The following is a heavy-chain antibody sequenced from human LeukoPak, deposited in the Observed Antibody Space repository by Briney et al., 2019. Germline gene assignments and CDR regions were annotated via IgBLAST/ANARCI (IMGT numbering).Heavy chain of an antibody. CDR1: GGSISSSDYY. D-gene: IGHD2-15*01. CDR3: ARSYCSGGSCYWGPFDY. Sequence: SQTLSLTCTVSGGSISSSDYYWNWIRQPPGKGLEWIGYIYYSGSTNYNPSLKSRVTISVDTSKNQFSLKLSSVTAADTAVYYCARSYCSGGSCYWGPFDYWGQGTLVTVSS. J-gene: IGHJ4*02. V-gene: IGHV4-61*08. CDR2: IYYSGST.